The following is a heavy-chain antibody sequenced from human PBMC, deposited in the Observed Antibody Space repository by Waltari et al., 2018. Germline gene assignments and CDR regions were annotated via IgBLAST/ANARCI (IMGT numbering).Heavy chain of an antibody. Sequence: EVQLVESGGALVQPGGSLRLSCAVSGFTVRANYVTWVRQVPGRWLGWLSVIYAGGTTFSADSVKDRFIVSRDNPKNTVYLQMNTLRPDDTAIYYCARADSSGWYGFDYWGQGTLVTVSS. D-gene: IGHD6-19*01. CDR1: GFTVRANY. CDR2: IYAGGTT. CDR3: ARADSSGWYGFDY. J-gene: IGHJ4*02. V-gene: IGHV3-66*01.